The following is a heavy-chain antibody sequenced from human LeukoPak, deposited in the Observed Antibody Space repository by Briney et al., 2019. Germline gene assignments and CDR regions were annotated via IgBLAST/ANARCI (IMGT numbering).Heavy chain of an antibody. CDR1: GGSFSGYY. Sequence: SEALSLTCAVYGGSFSGYYWSWVRQPPGEGLEWIGEINHSGSTNYNPSLKSRVTISVDTSKNQFSLKLSSVTAADTAVYYCARSYPFDAFDIWGQGTMVTVSS. CDR2: INHSGST. V-gene: IGHV4-34*01. J-gene: IGHJ3*02. CDR3: ARSYPFDAFDI.